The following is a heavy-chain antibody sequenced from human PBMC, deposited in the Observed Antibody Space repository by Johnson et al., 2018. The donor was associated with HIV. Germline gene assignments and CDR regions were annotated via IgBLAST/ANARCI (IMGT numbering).Heavy chain of an antibody. CDR3: ARMTTTVSHHDAFDI. CDR2: SYSGGST. V-gene: IGHV3-66*01. J-gene: IGHJ3*02. Sequence: VQLVASGGGLVQPGGSLRLSCAVSGFTVINNYMTWVRQAPGKGLQWVSVSYSGGSTHSADSVKGRFTISRDNSKNTVYLQMNSLRAEDSVVYYCARMTTTVSHHDAFDIWGQGTMVTVSS. CDR1: GFTVINNY. D-gene: IGHD4-17*01.